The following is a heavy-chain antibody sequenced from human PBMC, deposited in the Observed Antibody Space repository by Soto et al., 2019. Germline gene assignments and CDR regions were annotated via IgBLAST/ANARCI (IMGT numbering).Heavy chain of an antibody. J-gene: IGHJ5*02. D-gene: IGHD5-12*01. CDR3: AKDMDSGYENWFDP. CDR1: GFTFSSYA. Sequence: EVQLLESGGGLVQPGGSLRLSCAASGFTFSSYAMSWVRQAPGKGLEWVSAISGSAGSTYYADSVKGRFTISRENSKNTLYLQMNSLRAEDTAVYYCAKDMDSGYENWFDPWGQGTLVTVSS. CDR2: ISGSAGST. V-gene: IGHV3-23*01.